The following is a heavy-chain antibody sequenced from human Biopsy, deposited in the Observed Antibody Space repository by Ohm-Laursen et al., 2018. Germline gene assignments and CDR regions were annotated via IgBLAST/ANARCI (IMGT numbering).Heavy chain of an antibody. Sequence: SLRLSCTASGFTFDDYGMHWVRQPPGKGLEWVSGITWNSGSIGYADSVKGRFSIFRDNAKHSLYLQMNSLRAEDTALYYCAKDLGQVTAAIGYWGQGTLVTVSS. CDR2: ITWNSGSI. J-gene: IGHJ4*02. CDR1: GFTFDDYG. V-gene: IGHV3-9*01. D-gene: IGHD2-21*02. CDR3: AKDLGQVTAAIGY.